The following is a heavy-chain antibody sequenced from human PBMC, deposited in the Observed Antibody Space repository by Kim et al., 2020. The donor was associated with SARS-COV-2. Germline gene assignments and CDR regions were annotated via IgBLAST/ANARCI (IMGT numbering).Heavy chain of an antibody. V-gene: IGHV4-59*01. CDR3: AASGRGDYYYYGMDV. Sequence: SETLSLTCTVSGGSISSYYWSWIRQPPGKGLEWIGYIYYSGSTNYNPSLKSRVTISVDTSKNQFSLKLSSVTAADTAVYYCAASGRGDYYYYGMDVWGQG. CDR1: GGSISSYY. J-gene: IGHJ6*02. D-gene: IGHD3-10*01. CDR2: IYYSGST.